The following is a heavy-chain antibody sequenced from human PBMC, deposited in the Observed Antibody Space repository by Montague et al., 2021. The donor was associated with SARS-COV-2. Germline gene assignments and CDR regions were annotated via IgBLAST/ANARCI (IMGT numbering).Heavy chain of an antibody. CDR3: AHRRPLYYYDSSLSTFDY. Sequence: PALVKPTQTLTLTRTFSGFSLSTSGVGVGWIRQPPGKALEWLALIYWDDDKRYSPSLKSRLTITKDTSKNQVVLTMTNMDPADTATYYCAHRRPLYYYDSSLSTFDYWGQGTLVTVSS. J-gene: IGHJ4*02. CDR1: GFSLSTSGVG. D-gene: IGHD3-22*01. V-gene: IGHV2-5*02. CDR2: IYWDDDK.